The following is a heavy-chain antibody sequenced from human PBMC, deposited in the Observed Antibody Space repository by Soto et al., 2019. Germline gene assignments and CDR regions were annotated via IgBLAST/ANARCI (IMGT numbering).Heavy chain of an antibody. Sequence: PSETLSLTCTVSGGSISSSSYYWGWICQPPGKGLEWIGSIYYSGSTYYNPSLKSRVTISVDTSKNQFSLKLSSVTAAYTAIYYCARGYSSSLRYAFDIWGQGTMVT. CDR1: GGSISSSSYY. V-gene: IGHV4-39*07. D-gene: IGHD6-13*01. CDR3: ARGYSSSLRYAFDI. J-gene: IGHJ3*02. CDR2: IYYSGST.